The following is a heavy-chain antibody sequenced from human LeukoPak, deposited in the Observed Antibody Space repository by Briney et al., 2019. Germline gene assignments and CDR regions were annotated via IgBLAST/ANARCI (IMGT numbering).Heavy chain of an antibody. Sequence: GGSLRLSCAASGFTFSSYAMSWVRQAPGKGLEWVSAISGSGGSTYYADSVKGRFTISRDNSKNTLYLQMNSLRAEDTAVYYCARDLIAVAGTEVGYYYYYGMDVWGQGTTVTVSS. CDR3: ARDLIAVAGTEVGYYYYYGMDV. D-gene: IGHD6-19*01. V-gene: IGHV3-23*01. J-gene: IGHJ6*02. CDR1: GFTFSSYA. CDR2: ISGSGGST.